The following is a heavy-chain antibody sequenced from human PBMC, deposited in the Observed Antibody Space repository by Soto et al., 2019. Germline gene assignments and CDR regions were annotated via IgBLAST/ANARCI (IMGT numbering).Heavy chain of an antibody. CDR2: INPISGDT. J-gene: IGHJ6*01. Sequence: ASVNVSCKASGYIFTDHYIHWVRKAPGQVLEWMGWINPISGDTDYAQKFQGRVIRTRXTXXLXXXMXLXRLKSAXTADYYCAGVRPSPYGVDVWGQGTKVIVSS. CDR1: GYIFTDHY. V-gene: IGHV1-2*02. CDR3: AGVRPSPYGVDV.